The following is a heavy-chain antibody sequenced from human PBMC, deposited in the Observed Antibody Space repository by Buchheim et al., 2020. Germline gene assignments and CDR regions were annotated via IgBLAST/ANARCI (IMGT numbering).Heavy chain of an antibody. CDR1: GFTFSNYG. J-gene: IGHJ4*02. CDR3: AKGVHDISGYYKVSPPLDY. CDR2: ISYDGGNK. D-gene: IGHD3-22*01. Sequence: QVQLVESGGGVVQPGRSLRLSCAASGFTFSNYGMHWVRQAPGKGLEWVAVISYDGGNKYYADSVKGRFTISRDNSKNTVYLQMNSLRVEDTAVYHCAKGVHDISGYYKVSPPLDYWGQGTL. V-gene: IGHV3-30*18.